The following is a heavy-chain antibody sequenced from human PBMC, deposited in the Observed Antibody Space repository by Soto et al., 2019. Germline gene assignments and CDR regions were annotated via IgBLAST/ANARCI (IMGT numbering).Heavy chain of an antibody. CDR3: ARVFDTVGSFEY. CDR2: IYHSGST. J-gene: IGHJ4*02. V-gene: IGHV4-30-2*01. CDR1: GGSISSGGYP. D-gene: IGHD3-10*02. Sequence: QLQLQESGSGLVKPSETLSLTCAVSGGSISSGGYPWSWIRQAPGKGLEWIGYIYHSGSTYYNPSLKSRGTISVDRSTNQFSLKLSSVTAADTAVYYCARVFDTVGSFEYWGQGTLVTVSS.